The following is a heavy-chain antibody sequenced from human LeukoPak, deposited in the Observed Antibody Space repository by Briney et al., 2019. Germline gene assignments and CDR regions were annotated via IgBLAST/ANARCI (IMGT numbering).Heavy chain of an antibody. D-gene: IGHD1-7*01. CDR3: ARGATDTTRWFDP. CDR2: ISRTSEST. J-gene: IGHJ5*02. Sequence: GGSLRLSCAASGFSFNTYSMTWVRQAPGKGLEWVSIISRTSESTFYADSVKGRFTISRDNAKNSLYLQMNGLRADDTATYYCARGATDTTRWFDPWGQGTLVTVSS. V-gene: IGHV3-21*01. CDR1: GFSFNTYS.